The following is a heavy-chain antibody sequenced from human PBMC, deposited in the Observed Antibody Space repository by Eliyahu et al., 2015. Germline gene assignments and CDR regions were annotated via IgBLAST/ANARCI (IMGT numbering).Heavy chain of an antibody. CDR3: AKAQIMGVLVRGDAFDY. J-gene: IGHJ4*02. V-gene: IGHV3-23*02. CDR1: XFAFSXXP. Sequence: EMRMXESGGGLLQPGESXTLSCAASXFAFSXXPMNWVRQLPGKGLEWVSEISHGGVSTYYGDSVKGRCTISRDNSKSTLYLHITSLRVEDTAVYYCAKAQIMGVLVRGDAFDYWGQGALVTVSS. CDR2: ISHGGVST. D-gene: IGHD3-10*01.